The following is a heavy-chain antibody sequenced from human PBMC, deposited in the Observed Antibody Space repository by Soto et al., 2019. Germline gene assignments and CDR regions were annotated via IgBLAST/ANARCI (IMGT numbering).Heavy chain of an antibody. CDR3: ARGNSGAFDI. V-gene: IGHV1-3*01. Sequence: QVQLVQSGAEVKKPGASVKVSCKASGYTFTTYSMHWVRQAPGQRLEWMGWMNPLNGDTKYSQRFQGRLTIIRDTSASTAYMELSNLRSEDTAIYYCARGNSGAFDIWGQGTMVTVSS. CDR2: MNPLNGDT. J-gene: IGHJ3*02. CDR1: GYTFTTYS. D-gene: IGHD6-19*01.